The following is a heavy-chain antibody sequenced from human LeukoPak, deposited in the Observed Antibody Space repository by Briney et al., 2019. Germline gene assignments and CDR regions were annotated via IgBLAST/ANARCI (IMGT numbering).Heavy chain of an antibody. CDR1: GFTFSSYA. Sequence: GGXLRLSCAASGFTFSSYAVTWVRQAPGKGLEGVSTISGSGESTLYADSVKGRVTISRENNKKKLYLQMNSLRAEDTAVYYCAKDRVGGLTLVDYWGQGTLVTVSS. CDR3: AKDRVGGLTLVDY. J-gene: IGHJ4*02. V-gene: IGHV3-23*01. D-gene: IGHD3-16*01. CDR2: ISGSGEST.